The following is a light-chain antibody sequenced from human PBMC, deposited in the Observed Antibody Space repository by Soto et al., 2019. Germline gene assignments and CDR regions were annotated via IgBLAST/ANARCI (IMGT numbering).Light chain of an antibody. CDR3: SSYAGSDTFVV. CDR1: SSDVGGYNY. CDR2: EVS. V-gene: IGLV2-8*01. Sequence: QSALTQPPSASGSPGQSVTISCTGTSSDVGGYNYVSWYQQHPGKAPKLMIYEVSKRPSGVPDRFAGSKSGNAASLTVSGPQAEDEADSYCSSYAGSDTFVVFGGGTKLTVL. J-gene: IGLJ2*01.